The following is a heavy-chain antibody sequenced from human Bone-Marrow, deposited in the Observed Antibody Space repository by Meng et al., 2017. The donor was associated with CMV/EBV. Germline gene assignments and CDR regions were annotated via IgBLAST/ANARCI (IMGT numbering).Heavy chain of an antibody. V-gene: IGHV3-53*01. D-gene: IGHD6-13*01. CDR2: IYSGGSR. J-gene: IGHJ1*01. Sequence: GESLKISCAASGFTVSSNYMSWVRQAPGKGLEWVSVIYSGGSRYYADSVKGRFTISRDNSKNTLYLQMNSLRAEDTAVYYCARDSGSSSWPNFQHWGQGTLVTVSS. CDR1: GFTVSSNY. CDR3: ARDSGSSSWPNFQH.